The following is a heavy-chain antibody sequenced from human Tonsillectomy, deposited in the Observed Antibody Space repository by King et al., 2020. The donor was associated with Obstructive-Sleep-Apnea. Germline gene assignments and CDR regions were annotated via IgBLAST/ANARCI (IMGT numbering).Heavy chain of an antibody. CDR1: GYTFTGYY. V-gene: IGHV1-2*02. Sequence: QLVQSGAEVKKPGASVKVSCKASGYTFTGYYIHWVRQAPGQGLEWMGWISPNSGATKYAQKFQDRVTMTRDTSISTAYMDLSRVRSDETAIYYWARYMSAYDSPSPAYWGQGTQVTVSS. CDR3: ARYMSAYDSPSPAY. J-gene: IGHJ4*02. D-gene: IGHD3-10*01. CDR2: ISPNSGAT.